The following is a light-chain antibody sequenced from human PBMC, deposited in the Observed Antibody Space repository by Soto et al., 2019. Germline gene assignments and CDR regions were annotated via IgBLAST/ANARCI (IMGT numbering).Light chain of an antibody. CDR1: SSDVGGYNY. Sequence: QSALTQPASVSGSPGQSITISCTGTSSDVGGYNYVSWYQQHPGKAPKLMIYEVSNRPSGVSNRFSGSKSGNTASLTISGLQAEDDSDYYCSSYTRSSTLVFGGGTKLTVL. V-gene: IGLV2-14*01. CDR2: EVS. CDR3: SSYTRSSTLV. J-gene: IGLJ3*02.